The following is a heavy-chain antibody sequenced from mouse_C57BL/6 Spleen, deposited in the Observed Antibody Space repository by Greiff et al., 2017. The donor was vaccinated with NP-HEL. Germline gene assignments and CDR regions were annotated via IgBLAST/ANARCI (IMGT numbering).Heavy chain of an antibody. CDR3: ARASYPPMDY. V-gene: IGHV5-17*01. CDR1: GFTFSDYG. J-gene: IGHJ4*01. D-gene: IGHD2-10*01. Sequence: EVQLVESGGGLVKPGGSLKLSCAASGFTFSDYGMHWVRQAPEKGLEWVAYISSGSSTIYYADTVKGRFTISRDNAKNTLFLQMTSLRSEETAMYYCARASYPPMDYWGQGTSVTVSS. CDR2: ISSGSSTI.